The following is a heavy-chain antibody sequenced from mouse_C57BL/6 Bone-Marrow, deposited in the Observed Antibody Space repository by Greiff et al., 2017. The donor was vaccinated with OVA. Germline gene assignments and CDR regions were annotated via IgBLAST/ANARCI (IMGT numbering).Heavy chain of an antibody. Sequence: DVQLVESGPGLAKPSQTLSLTCSVTGYSITSDYWTWIRKFPGNKLEYMGYISYSGSTYYNPSLKSRISITRDTSKNQYYLQLNSVTTEDTATYYCARWGGTSIDYWGQGTTLTVSS. J-gene: IGHJ2*01. CDR3: ARWGGTSIDY. CDR2: ISYSGST. CDR1: GYSITSDY. D-gene: IGHD3-3*01. V-gene: IGHV3-8*01.